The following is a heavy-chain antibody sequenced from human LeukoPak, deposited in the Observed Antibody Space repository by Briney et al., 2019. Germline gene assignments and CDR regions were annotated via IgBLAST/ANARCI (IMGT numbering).Heavy chain of an antibody. J-gene: IGHJ4*02. D-gene: IGHD5-24*01. V-gene: IGHV3-33*01. CDR3: VRGSTDGKNYVGH. CDR1: GFTFYSYG. Sequence: QPGRSLRLSCAVSGFTFYSYGMHWVRQAPGKGLEWVAVIWSDGSGKYYADSVKGRFTVSRDNSKNSLYLQMNSLRAEDTAVYYCVRGSTDGKNYVGHWGQGTLVTVSS. CDR2: IWSDGSGK.